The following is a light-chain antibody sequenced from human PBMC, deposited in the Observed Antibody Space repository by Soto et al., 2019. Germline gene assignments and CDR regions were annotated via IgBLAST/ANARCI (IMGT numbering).Light chain of an antibody. V-gene: IGKV1-39*01. CDR1: QSISSY. Sequence: DIQMTQSPSSLSASVGDRVTITCRASQSISSYLNWHQQKPGKAPKLLIDAASSLQSGVPSRFSGSRSGTDFTLTISSLQPEDFATYYCQQSYSTPPVTFGPGTKVDIK. CDR2: AAS. CDR3: QQSYSTPPVT. J-gene: IGKJ3*01.